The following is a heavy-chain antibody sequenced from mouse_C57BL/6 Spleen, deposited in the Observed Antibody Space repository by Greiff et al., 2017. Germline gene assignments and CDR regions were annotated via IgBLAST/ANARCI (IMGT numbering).Heavy chain of an antibody. CDR3: AIGIYYGSSHWYFDV. CDR2: IYPGSGST. Sequence: QVQLQQPGAELVKPGASVKMSCKASGYTFTSYWITWVKQRPGQGLEWIGDIYPGSGSTNYNEKFKSKATLTVDTSSSTAYMQLSSLTSEDSAVYDCAIGIYYGSSHWYFDVWGTGTTVTVSS. J-gene: IGHJ1*03. V-gene: IGHV1-55*01. CDR1: GYTFTSYW. D-gene: IGHD1-1*01.